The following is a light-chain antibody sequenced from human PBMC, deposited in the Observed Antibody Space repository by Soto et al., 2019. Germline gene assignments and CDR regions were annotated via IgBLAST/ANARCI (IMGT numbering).Light chain of an antibody. Sequence: YVLTQPPSASGSPGHSVTISCTGTSSDVGGYNYVSWYQQHPGKAPKLMTYEVSQRPSGVPDRFSGSKSGNTASLTVSELQAEDEADYYCSSYAGSDYVFGTGTKVTVL. V-gene: IGLV2-8*01. CDR2: EVS. J-gene: IGLJ1*01. CDR1: SSDVGGYNY. CDR3: SSYAGSDYV.